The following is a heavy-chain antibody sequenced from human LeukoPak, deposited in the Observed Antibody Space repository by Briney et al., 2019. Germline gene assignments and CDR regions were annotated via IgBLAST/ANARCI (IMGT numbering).Heavy chain of an antibody. V-gene: IGHV4-61*09. CDR2: IYTSGNT. D-gene: IGHD3-22*01. Sequence: SQTLSLTCTVSGGSISSGSYYWSWIRQPAGKGLEWIGHIYTSGNTNYNPSLKSRVTISVDTSKNQFSLKLSSVTAADTAVYYCARITMIVVVDYWGQGTLVTVSS. CDR3: ARITMIVVVDY. CDR1: GGSISSGSYY. J-gene: IGHJ4*02.